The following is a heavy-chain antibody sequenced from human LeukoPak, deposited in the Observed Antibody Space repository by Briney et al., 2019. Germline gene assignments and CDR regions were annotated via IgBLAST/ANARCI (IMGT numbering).Heavy chain of an antibody. CDR3: ARDDSGSYYVY. CDR1: GFTFDDYA. V-gene: IGHV3-9*01. J-gene: IGHJ4*02. D-gene: IGHD1-26*01. Sequence: GRSLRLSCAASGFTFDDYAMHWVRQAPGKGLEWVSGISWNSGSIGYADSVKGRFTISRDNAKNSLYLQMNSLRAEDTAVYYCARDDSGSYYVYWGQGTLVTVSS. CDR2: ISWNSGSI.